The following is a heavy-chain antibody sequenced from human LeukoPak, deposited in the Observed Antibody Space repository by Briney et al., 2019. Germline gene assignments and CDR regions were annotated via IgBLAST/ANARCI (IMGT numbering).Heavy chain of an antibody. J-gene: IGHJ4*02. D-gene: IGHD3-9*01. Sequence: GGSLRLSCAASGFTFSSYWMSWVRQAPGKGLEWVANIKQDGSEKYYVDSVKGRFTITRDNAKNSLYLQMNSLRAEDTAAYYCARVDYDILTGYFNVWGQGTLVTVSS. V-gene: IGHV3-7*01. CDR2: IKQDGSEK. CDR3: ARVDYDILTGYFNV. CDR1: GFTFSSYW.